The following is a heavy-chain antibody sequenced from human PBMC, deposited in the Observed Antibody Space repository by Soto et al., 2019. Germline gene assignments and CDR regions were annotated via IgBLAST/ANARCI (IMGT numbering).Heavy chain of an antibody. Sequence: SSETLSLTCTVSGVSIRDYYWGWIRQSPGKGLEWIGYIYYSGTTYYNPSLKSRVTISVDTSKNQFSLKLNSVTAADTAVYYCARSVDPWGQGTLVTVSS. CDR1: GVSIRDYY. CDR3: ARSVDP. J-gene: IGHJ5*02. CDR2: IYYSGTT. V-gene: IGHV4-59*12.